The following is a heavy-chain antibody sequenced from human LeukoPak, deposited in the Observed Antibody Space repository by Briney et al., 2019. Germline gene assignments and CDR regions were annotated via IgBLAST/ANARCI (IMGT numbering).Heavy chain of an antibody. CDR2: ISGSGYNT. CDR3: ATYSSSWMYYFDY. D-gene: IGHD6-13*01. J-gene: IGHJ4*02. V-gene: IGHV3-23*01. CDR1: GFTFSSYV. Sequence: AGGSLRLSCAASGFTFSSYVMSWVRQAPRKGLEWVSTISGSGYNTYYADSVKGRFTISRDNSKNTLYLQMDSLRAEDTAVYSCATYSSSWMYYFDYWGQGTLVTVSS.